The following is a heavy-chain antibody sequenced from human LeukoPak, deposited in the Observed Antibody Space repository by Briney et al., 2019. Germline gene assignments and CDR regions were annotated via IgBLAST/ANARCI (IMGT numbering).Heavy chain of an antibody. J-gene: IGHJ4*01. D-gene: IGHD3-10*01. CDR2: ISSSSSYI. Sequence: PGGTLRLSCALSGFTFSSYSTNWVRQAPGKGLECVSSISSSSSYINYADSLKGRFTISRDYAKNSLYLQMNSLRIEDTAVYYCARDHGIPGSGSYRFDYWGHGTLVTVSS. CDR3: ARDHGIPGSGSYRFDY. V-gene: IGHV3-21*06. CDR1: GFTFSSYS.